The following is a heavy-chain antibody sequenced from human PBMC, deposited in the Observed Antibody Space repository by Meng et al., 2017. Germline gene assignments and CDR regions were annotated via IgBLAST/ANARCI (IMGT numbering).Heavy chain of an antibody. CDR3: ARGLYGSGSPREYFDY. D-gene: IGHD3-10*01. CDR2: INPNSGGT. J-gene: IGHJ4*02. V-gene: IGHV1-2*06. Sequence: QVQLGQSGAEGKKPGASVKDSCKASGYTFTGYYMHWVRQAPGQGLEWMGRINPNSGGTNYAQKFQGRVTMTRDTSISTAYMELSRLRSDDTAVYYCARGLYGSGSPREYFDYWGQGTLVTVSS. CDR1: GYTFTGYY.